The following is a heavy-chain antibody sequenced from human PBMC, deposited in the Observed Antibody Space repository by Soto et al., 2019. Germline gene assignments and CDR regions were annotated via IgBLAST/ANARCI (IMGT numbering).Heavy chain of an antibody. Sequence: QVQLQQWGAGLLKPSETLSLTCAVYGGSFSGYYWTWIRQPPGTGLEWIGEINHGGSTNYNPSLKSRVTISVDTSKNQFSLKLTSVTAADTAVYYCARDKLTGLFDYWGQGTLVTVSS. V-gene: IGHV4-34*01. CDR1: GGSFSGYY. J-gene: IGHJ4*02. D-gene: IGHD2-8*02. CDR2: INHGGST. CDR3: ARDKLTGLFDY.